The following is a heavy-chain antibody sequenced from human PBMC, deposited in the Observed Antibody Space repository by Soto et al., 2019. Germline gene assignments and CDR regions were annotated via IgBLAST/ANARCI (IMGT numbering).Heavy chain of an antibody. CDR1: GFSFTSYA. Sequence: QVQLVQSGAEEKKPGASVKVSCKASGFSFTSYAMHWVRQAPGQGLEWMGWINAGNGNTKYSQKFQGRVTITRDTSESTAYMELSSLRSEDTAVYYCARAVAVPADFDYWGQGTLVTVSS. CDR3: ARAVAVPADFDY. J-gene: IGHJ4*02. D-gene: IGHD6-19*01. CDR2: INAGNGNT. V-gene: IGHV1-3*05.